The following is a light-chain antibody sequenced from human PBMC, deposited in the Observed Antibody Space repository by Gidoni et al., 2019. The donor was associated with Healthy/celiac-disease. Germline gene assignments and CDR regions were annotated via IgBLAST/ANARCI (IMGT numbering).Light chain of an antibody. CDR3: QQYGSSPYT. CDR1: QSVSSSY. CDR2: GAS. V-gene: IGKV3-20*01. Sequence: EIVLTQSPGTLSLSPGERATLSCRASQSVSSSYLAWYQQKPGQAPRLLIYGASSRATGIPDRFSGSGSGTDFTLTISRLEPEDFAVYYCQQYGSSPYTCCQXTKLEIK. J-gene: IGKJ2*01.